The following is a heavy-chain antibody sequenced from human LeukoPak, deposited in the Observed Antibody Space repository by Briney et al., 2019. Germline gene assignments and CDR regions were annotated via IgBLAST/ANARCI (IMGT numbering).Heavy chain of an antibody. J-gene: IGHJ5*02. D-gene: IGHD6-13*01. CDR3: TTDYPAAGNDWLDP. V-gene: IGHV3-15*01. CDR1: GFTFSNAW. Sequence: PGGSLRLSCAASGFTFSNAWMSWVRQAPGKGLEWVGRIKSKTDGGTTDYAAPVKGRFTISRDDSKNTLYLQMNSLKTEDTAVYYCTTDYPAAGNDWLDPWGQGTLVTVSS. CDR2: IKSKTDGGTT.